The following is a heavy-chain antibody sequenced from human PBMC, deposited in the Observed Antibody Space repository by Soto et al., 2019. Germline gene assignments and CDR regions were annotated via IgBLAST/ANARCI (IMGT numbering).Heavy chain of an antibody. V-gene: IGHV4-4*07. J-gene: IGHJ5*02. Sequence: SETLSLTCTASGGSITDYSWVWIRQPAGKGLEWIGRIFSSGSTNYNPSLKGRITMSLDTSKNQFSLKLNSTTATDTAVYFCARDQGVVVTADNWFDPWGQGILVTV. D-gene: IGHD2-21*02. CDR1: GGSITDYS. CDR3: ARDQGVVVTADNWFDP. CDR2: IFSSGST.